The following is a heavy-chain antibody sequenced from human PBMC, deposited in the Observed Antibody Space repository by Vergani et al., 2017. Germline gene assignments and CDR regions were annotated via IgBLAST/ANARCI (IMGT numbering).Heavy chain of an antibody. CDR3: AKGGGYYYYMDV. J-gene: IGHJ6*03. Sequence: EVQLLESGGGLVLLGGSLRLSCAASGFTFSSYAMSWVPQAPGKGLEWDSAISGSGGSTYYADSVNGRFTISRDNSKKTLYLQMNSLRAEDTAVYYCAKGGGYYYYMDVWGKGTTVTVSS. CDR2: ISGSGGST. D-gene: IGHD2-15*01. V-gene: IGHV3-23*01. CDR1: GFTFSSYA.